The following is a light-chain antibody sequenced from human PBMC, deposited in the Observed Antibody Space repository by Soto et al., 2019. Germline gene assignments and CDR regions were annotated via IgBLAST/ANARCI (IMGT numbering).Light chain of an antibody. CDR2: GAS. J-gene: IGKJ2*01. V-gene: IGKV3-20*01. Sequence: EIELTQSPGTLSLSPGERATLSCRASQSVSSSYLAWYQQKPGQAPRLLIYGASSRATVIPDRFSGSGSGTDFTLTISRLEPEDFAVYYCQQYGSAPYTFGQGTKLEIK. CDR3: QQYGSAPYT. CDR1: QSVSSSY.